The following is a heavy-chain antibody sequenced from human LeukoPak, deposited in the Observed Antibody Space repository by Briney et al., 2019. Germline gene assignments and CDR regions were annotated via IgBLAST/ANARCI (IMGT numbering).Heavy chain of an antibody. V-gene: IGHV3-30*03. D-gene: IGHD6-19*01. CDR2: ISYDGSSK. J-gene: IGHJ4*02. Sequence: GGSLRLSCAASGFTFSSYAMHWVRQAPGKGLEWVAVISYDGSSKYYAGSVKGRFTISRDNSKNTLYLQMNSLRAEDTAVYYCARSSGWYFFDYWGQGTLVTVSS. CDR3: ARSSGWYFFDY. CDR1: GFTFSSYA.